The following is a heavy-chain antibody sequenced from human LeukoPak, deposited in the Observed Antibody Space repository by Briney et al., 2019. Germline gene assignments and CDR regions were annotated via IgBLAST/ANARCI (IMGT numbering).Heavy chain of an antibody. CDR2: ISGTGGAT. Sequence: GGSLRLSCVASGFSFGNYAMSWVRQAPGKGLQWVSQISGTGGATWYAGFARDRFTISRDNSKKTLYLQMSGLRVEDTPMYYCVKDPRDTYGTNWFVSWGQGTLLIVSS. J-gene: IGHJ5*01. V-gene: IGHV3-23*01. CDR1: GFSFGNYA. D-gene: IGHD2-21*01. CDR3: VKDPRDTYGTNWFVS.